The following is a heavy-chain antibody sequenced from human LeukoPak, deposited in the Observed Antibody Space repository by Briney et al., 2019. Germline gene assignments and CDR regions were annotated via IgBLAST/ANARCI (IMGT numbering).Heavy chain of an antibody. V-gene: IGHV4-30-4*08. CDR3: ARDLLYSSPGFEY. J-gene: IGHJ4*02. Sequence: NPSQTLSLTCTVSGGSISSGDFCWSWLRQPPGKGVEWIGYIYYSGSTYYNPALKSRVTISVDTSKNQFSLKLSYVTAADTAVYYCARDLLYSSPGFEYWGQGTLVTVSS. D-gene: IGHD6-13*01. CDR2: IYYSGST. CDR1: GGSISSGDFC.